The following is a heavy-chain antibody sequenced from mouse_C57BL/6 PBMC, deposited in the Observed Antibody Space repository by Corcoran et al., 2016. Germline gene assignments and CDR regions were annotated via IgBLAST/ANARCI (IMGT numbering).Heavy chain of an antibody. Sequence: EVQLQQSGPELVKPGASVKISCKASGYTFTDYYMNWVKQSHGKSLEWIGDINPNNGGTSYNQKFKGKATLTVDKSSSTAYMELRSLTSEDSAVYYCAGSNPYWYFDVWGTGTTVTVSS. CDR1: GYTFTDYY. CDR3: AGSNPYWYFDV. D-gene: IGHD2-5*01. CDR2: INPNNGGT. V-gene: IGHV1-26*01. J-gene: IGHJ1*03.